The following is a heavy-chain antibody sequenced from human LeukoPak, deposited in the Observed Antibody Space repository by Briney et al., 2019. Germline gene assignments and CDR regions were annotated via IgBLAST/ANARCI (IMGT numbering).Heavy chain of an antibody. CDR1: GFTFSNYA. CDR3: ARGTTVTTGWFDP. J-gene: IGHJ5*02. D-gene: IGHD4-17*01. CDR2: ISYDGSHD. V-gene: IGHV3-30-3*01. Sequence: GGSLRLSCAASGFTFSNYAMHWVRQAPGKGLEWVALISYDGSHDYYADSVKGRFTVSRDNSKSTLYLQMHSLIIEDTAVYYCARGTTVTTGWFDPWGQGTLVTVSS.